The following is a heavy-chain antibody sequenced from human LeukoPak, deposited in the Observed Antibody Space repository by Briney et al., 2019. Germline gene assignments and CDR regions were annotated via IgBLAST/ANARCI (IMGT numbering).Heavy chain of an antibody. Sequence: ASVKVSCKAYGYTFNIYGISWVRQAPGQGLEWMGWISAYNGNTNYAQKFQGRVTMTTDPSTSTAYMELGSLTSDDTALYYCARVEYYYDNSGYLDHWGQGTLVTVSS. J-gene: IGHJ4*02. CDR1: GYTFNIYG. D-gene: IGHD3-22*01. CDR3: ARVEYYYDNSGYLDH. CDR2: ISAYNGNT. V-gene: IGHV1-18*01.